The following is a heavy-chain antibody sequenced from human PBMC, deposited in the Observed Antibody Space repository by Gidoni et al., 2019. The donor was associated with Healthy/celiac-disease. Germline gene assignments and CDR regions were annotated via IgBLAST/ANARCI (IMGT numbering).Heavy chain of an antibody. CDR3: ARGPDGVYGMDV. D-gene: IGHD3-16*01. V-gene: IGHV4-59*01. CDR1: GGSISSYY. CDR2: IYYSGST. Sequence: QVQLQESGPGLVKPSETLSLTCTVSGGSISSYYWSWIRQPPGKGLEWIGYIYYSGSTNYNPSLKSRVTISVDTSKNQFSLKLSSVTAADTAVYYCARGPDGVYGMDVWGQGTTVTVSS. J-gene: IGHJ6*02.